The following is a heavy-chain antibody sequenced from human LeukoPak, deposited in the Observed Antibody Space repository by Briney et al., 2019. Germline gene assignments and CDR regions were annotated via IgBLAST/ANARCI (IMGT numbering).Heavy chain of an antibody. J-gene: IGHJ3*02. CDR3: ATSTKYSISWGAFDI. CDR2: MNCNSGGT. CDR1: GFTFTAYY. Sequence: ASMKVSCKASGFTFTAYYMHWVRQAPGQGLEWMGWMNCNSGGTNYAQKIQGRVTMTRDTSISTAYMELSSLRSDDTAVYYCATSTKYSISWGAFDIWGQGTMVTVSS. D-gene: IGHD6-13*01. V-gene: IGHV1-2*02.